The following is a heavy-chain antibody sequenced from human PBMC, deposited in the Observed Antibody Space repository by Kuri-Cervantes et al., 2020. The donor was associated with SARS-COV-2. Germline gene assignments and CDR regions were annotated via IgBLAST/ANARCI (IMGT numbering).Heavy chain of an antibody. V-gene: IGHV5-51*01. Sequence: KVSCKGSGYSFTSYWIGWVRQMPGKGLEWMGIIYPGDSDTRYSPSVQGQVTISADKSISTAYLQWSSLKASDTAMYYCARRTRYCSSTSCDIGAFDIWGQGTMVTVSS. J-gene: IGHJ3*02. CDR1: GYSFTSYW. D-gene: IGHD2-2*02. CDR3: ARRTRYCSSTSCDIGAFDI. CDR2: IYPGDSDT.